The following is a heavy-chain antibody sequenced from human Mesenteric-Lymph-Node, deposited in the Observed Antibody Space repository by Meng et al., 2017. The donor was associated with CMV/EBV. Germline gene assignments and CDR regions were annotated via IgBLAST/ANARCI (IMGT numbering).Heavy chain of an antibody. CDR1: GFTFSSYW. D-gene: IGHD2-15*01. Sequence: GGSLRLSCTASGFTFSSYWMHWVRQAPGKGLVWVSRINSDGSSTSYADSVKGRFTISRDNAKNTLYLQMNSLRAEDTAVYYCARVMSSSGYYYYGMDVWGQGTTVTVSS. J-gene: IGHJ6*02. CDR3: ARVMSSSGYYYYGMDV. CDR2: INSDGSST. V-gene: IGHV3-74*01.